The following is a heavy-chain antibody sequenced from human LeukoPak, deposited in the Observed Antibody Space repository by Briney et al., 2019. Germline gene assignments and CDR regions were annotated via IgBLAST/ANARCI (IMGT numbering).Heavy chain of an antibody. V-gene: IGHV3-7*01. CDR3: ARGLGGRYFVWLLHTLPGFDY. J-gene: IGHJ4*02. D-gene: IGHD3-9*01. CDR1: GFTFSSYW. Sequence: GGSLRLSCAASGFTFSSYWMSWVRQAPGKGLEWVAHIKQDGSEKYYVDSVKGRFTISRDNAKNSLYLQMNSLRAEDTAVYYCARGLGGRYFVWLLHTLPGFDYWGQGTLVTVSS. CDR2: IKQDGSEK.